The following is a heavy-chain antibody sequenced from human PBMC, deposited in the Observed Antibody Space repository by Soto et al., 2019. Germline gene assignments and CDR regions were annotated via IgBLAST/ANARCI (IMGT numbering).Heavy chain of an antibody. CDR3: ARDLHCSSTSCYPYYYYMDV. J-gene: IGHJ6*03. V-gene: IGHV4-59*01. Sequence: SETLSLTCTVSGGSISSYYWSWIRQPPGKGLEWIGYIYYSGSTNYNPSLKSRVTISVDTSKNQFSLKLSSVTAADTAVYYCARDLHCSSTSCYPYYYYMDVWGKGTTVTVSS. CDR2: IYYSGST. CDR1: GGSISSYY. D-gene: IGHD2-2*01.